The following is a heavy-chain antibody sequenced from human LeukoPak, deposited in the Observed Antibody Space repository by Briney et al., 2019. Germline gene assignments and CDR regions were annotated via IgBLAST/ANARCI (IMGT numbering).Heavy chain of an antibody. CDR3: ARVTAVAGTSVGVDA. CDR2: INSDASVT. D-gene: IGHD6-19*01. J-gene: IGHJ4*02. CDR1: GFTFSNYW. V-gene: IGHV3-74*01. Sequence: GGSLRLSCAASGFTFSNYWMHWVRQTPGKGLVWVSRINSDASVTTYADSVKGRFTIPRDNAKNTLYLQMNSLRAEDTAVYYCARVTAVAGTSVGVDAWGQGILVTVSS.